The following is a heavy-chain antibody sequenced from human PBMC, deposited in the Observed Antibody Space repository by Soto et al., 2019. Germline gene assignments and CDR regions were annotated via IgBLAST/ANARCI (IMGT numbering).Heavy chain of an antibody. Sequence: SETLSLTCAVSGGSISNSYWWSWVRQPPGKGLEWIGEIFHSGGTNYNPSLKSRVTISLDESKNQFSLRVSSVTAADTAVYYCASAATLFGVVMAALDVWGQGTTVTAP. J-gene: IGHJ6*02. CDR1: GGSISNSYW. CDR3: ASAATLFGVVMAALDV. CDR2: IFHSGGT. D-gene: IGHD3-3*01. V-gene: IGHV4-4*02.